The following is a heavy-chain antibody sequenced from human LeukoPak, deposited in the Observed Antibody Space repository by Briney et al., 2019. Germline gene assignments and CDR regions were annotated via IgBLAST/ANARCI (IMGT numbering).Heavy chain of an antibody. J-gene: IGHJ4*02. V-gene: IGHV3-30*18. CDR3: AKAPGRLLY. CDR2: ISYDGSNK. Sequence: GRSLRLSCAASGFTFSSYGMHWVRQAPGKGLEWVAVISYDGSNKYYADSVKGRFTISRDNSKNTLYLQMNCLRAEDTAVYYCAKAPGRLLYWGQGTLVTVSS. D-gene: IGHD1-26*01. CDR1: GFTFSSYG.